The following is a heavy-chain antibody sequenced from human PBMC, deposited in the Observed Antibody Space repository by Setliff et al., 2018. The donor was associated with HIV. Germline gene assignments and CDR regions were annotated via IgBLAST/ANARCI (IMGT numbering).Heavy chain of an antibody. V-gene: IGHV4-30-4*08. Sequence: SETLSLTCTVSGGSISSGDYYWSWIRQPPGKGLEWIGYIYYSGSNYYHPSLKSRVTISVDTSKNHFSLKLSSVTAADTAVYYCARAPPYKWEPSQDYWGQGSLVTVSS. D-gene: IGHD1-26*01. CDR3: ARAPPYKWEPSQDY. CDR1: GGSISSGDYY. CDR2: IYYSGSN. J-gene: IGHJ4*02.